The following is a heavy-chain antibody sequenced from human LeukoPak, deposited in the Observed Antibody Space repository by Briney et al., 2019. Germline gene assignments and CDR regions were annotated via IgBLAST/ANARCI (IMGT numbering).Heavy chain of an antibody. CDR1: GGSISSGGYY. D-gene: IGHD6-13*01. Sequence: SETLSLTCTVSGGSISSGGYYWSWIRQHPGKGLEWIGYIYYSGSTYYNPSLKSRVTISVDTSKNQFSLKLSSVTAADTAVYYCARSPVGYSSRWYWFDPWGQGTLVTVSS. CDR2: IYYSGST. V-gene: IGHV4-31*03. CDR3: ARSPVGYSSRWYWFDP. J-gene: IGHJ5*02.